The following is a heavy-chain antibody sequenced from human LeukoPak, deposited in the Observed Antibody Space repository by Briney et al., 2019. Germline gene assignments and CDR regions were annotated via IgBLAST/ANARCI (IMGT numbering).Heavy chain of an antibody. D-gene: IGHD3-3*01. CDR1: GDSVSSNSAA. V-gene: IGHV6-1*01. Sequence: SQTLSLTCAISGDSVSSNSAAWNWIRQSPSRGLEWLGRTYYRSKWYNDYAVSVKSRMTINPDTSMNQFSLQLNSVTPEDTAVYYCARGSVPYDFWSGYYHNWFDPWGQGTLVTVSS. J-gene: IGHJ5*02. CDR2: TYYRSKWYN. CDR3: ARGSVPYDFWSGYYHNWFDP.